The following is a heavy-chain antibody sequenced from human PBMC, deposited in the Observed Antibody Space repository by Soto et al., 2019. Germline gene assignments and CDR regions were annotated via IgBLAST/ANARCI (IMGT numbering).Heavy chain of an antibody. J-gene: IGHJ4*02. D-gene: IGHD5-12*01. CDR2: IYYSGST. CDR1: GGSISSYY. Sequence: SETLSLTCTVSGGSISSYYWSWIRQPPGKGLEWIGYIYYSGSTSYNPSLKSRVTISVDTSKNQFSLKLSSVTAADTAVYYCARLEILPGLVATMYYFDYWGQGTLVTVSS. V-gene: IGHV4-59*08. CDR3: ARLEILPGLVATMYYFDY.